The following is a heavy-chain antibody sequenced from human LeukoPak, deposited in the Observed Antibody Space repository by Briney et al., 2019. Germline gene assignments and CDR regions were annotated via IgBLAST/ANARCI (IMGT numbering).Heavy chain of an antibody. CDR1: GFIVSSNY. D-gene: IGHD6-19*01. V-gene: IGHV3-53*01. CDR3: ASPSSGQSFDI. CDR2: IYPGGNT. Sequence: GGSLRLSCAASGFIVSSNYMNWVRQAPEKGLEWVSVIYPGGNTYYADSVKGRFTISRDNSKNTLYLQMHSLRAEDTAVYYCASPSSGQSFDIWGQGTLVTVSS. J-gene: IGHJ3*02.